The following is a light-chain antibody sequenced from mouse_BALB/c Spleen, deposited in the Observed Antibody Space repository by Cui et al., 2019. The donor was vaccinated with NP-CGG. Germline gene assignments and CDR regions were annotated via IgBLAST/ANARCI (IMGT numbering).Light chain of an antibody. Sequence: AFVTPGTSLTTSPGKTVTLTCRSSTGAVTTSNYANWVQEKPDHLFTGLIGGTKNRAPGVPARFSGSLIGDKAALTITGAQTEDEAIYFCALWYSNHWVFGGGTKLTVL. CDR2: GTK. J-gene: IGLJ1*01. CDR3: ALWYSNHWV. V-gene: IGLV1*01. CDR1: TGAVTTSNY.